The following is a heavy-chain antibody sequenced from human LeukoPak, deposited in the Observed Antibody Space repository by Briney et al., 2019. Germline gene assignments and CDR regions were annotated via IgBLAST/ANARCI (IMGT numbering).Heavy chain of an antibody. CDR2: IYTSGST. J-gene: IGHJ3*02. V-gene: IGHV4-61*02. D-gene: IGHD2-2*01. Sequence: SQTLSLTCTVSGGSISSGSYYWSWIRQPAGKGLEWIGRIYTSGSTNYNPSLKSRVTISVDTSKNQFSLKLSSVTAADTAVYYCARSTSTSCYYCSVGDAFDIWGQGTMVTVSS. CDR3: ARSTSTSCYYCSVGDAFDI. CDR1: GGSISSGSYY.